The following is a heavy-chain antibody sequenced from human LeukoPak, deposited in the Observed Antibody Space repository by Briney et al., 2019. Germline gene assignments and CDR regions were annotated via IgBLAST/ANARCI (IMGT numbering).Heavy chain of an antibody. CDR1: GYSISSGYY. CDR2: IYRSGSS. J-gene: IGHJ4*02. V-gene: IGHV4-38-2*01. CDR3: ASSSSGYYTYDY. D-gene: IGHD3-3*01. Sequence: PSETLSLTCAVSGYSISSGYYWGWIRQPPGKGLDWIGSIYRSGSSYYNPSLKSRVTISVDTSKNQFSLNLSSVTAADTAVYYCASSSSGYYTYDYWGQGTLVTVSS.